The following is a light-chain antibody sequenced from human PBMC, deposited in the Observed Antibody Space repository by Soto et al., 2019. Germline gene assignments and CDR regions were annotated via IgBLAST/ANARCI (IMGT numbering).Light chain of an antibody. J-gene: IGLJ2*01. CDR1: SSDVGGYNY. Sequence: QSALTQPASVSGSPGQSITISCTGTSSDVGGYNYVSWYQQHPGKAPKLMIFEVSNRPSGVSHRSSGSKSGNTASLTISGLLAEDEADYYCCSYTTSSTLVFGGGTKLTVL. V-gene: IGLV2-14*01. CDR2: EVS. CDR3: CSYTTSSTLV.